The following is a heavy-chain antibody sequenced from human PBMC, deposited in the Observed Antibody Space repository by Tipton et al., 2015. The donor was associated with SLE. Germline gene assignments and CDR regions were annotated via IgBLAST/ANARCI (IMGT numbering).Heavy chain of an antibody. Sequence: SLRLSCAASGFTFNDYAMSWVRQAPGKGLEWVSVIYSGGGTSYADSVMGRFTISRDNSKNTLYLQMDSLRAEDTAVYYCAKDTSYYYDSSGYVDYWGQGTLVTVSS. V-gene: IGHV3-23*03. J-gene: IGHJ4*02. CDR3: AKDTSYYYDSSGYVDY. CDR1: GFTFNDYA. D-gene: IGHD3-22*01. CDR2: IYSGGGT.